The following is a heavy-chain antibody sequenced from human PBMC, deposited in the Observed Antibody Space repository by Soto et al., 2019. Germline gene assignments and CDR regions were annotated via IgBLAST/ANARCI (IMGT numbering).Heavy chain of an antibody. CDR1: GFTFSDYY. V-gene: IGHV3-11*01. D-gene: IGHD6-19*01. CDR3: AREVIAVAGRSLDYYYYGMDV. Sequence: GGSLRLSCAASGFTFSDYYMSWIRQAPGKGLEWVSYISSSGSTIYYADSVKGRFTISRDNAKNSLYLQMNSLRAEDTAVYYCAREVIAVAGRSLDYYYYGMDVWGQGTTVTVSS. CDR2: ISSSGSTI. J-gene: IGHJ6*02.